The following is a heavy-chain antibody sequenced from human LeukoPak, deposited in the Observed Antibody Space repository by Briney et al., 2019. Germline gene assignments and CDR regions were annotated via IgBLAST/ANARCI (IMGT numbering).Heavy chain of an antibody. CDR1: GYTLTTHG. CDR2: ISTYNGNT. Sequence: ASVNVPCKSSGYTLTTHGITWVRQAPAQGLEWMGSISTYNGNTNHAQKPQGRVTMTTDTSTSTAYMELRSLRSDDTAMYYCARDRMDTGTYFDYWGQGTLVTVSS. J-gene: IGHJ4*02. CDR3: ARDRMDTGTYFDY. V-gene: IGHV1-18*01. D-gene: IGHD5-18*01.